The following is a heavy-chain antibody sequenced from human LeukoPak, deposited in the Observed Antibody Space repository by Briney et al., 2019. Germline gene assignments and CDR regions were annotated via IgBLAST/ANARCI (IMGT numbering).Heavy chain of an antibody. V-gene: IGHV1-2*02. CDR1: GYTFTSYG. CDR3: ARNNWNYEGPQRYYYMDV. J-gene: IGHJ6*03. D-gene: IGHD1-7*01. CDR2: INPNSGGT. Sequence: ASVKVSCKASGYTFTSYGISWVRQAPGQGLEWMGWINPNSGGTNYAQKFQGRVTMTRDTSISTAYMELSRLRSDDTAVYYCARNNWNYEGPQRYYYMDVWGKGTTVTVSS.